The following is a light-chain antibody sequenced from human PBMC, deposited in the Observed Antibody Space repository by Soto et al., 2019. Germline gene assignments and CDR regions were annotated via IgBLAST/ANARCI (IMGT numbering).Light chain of an antibody. V-gene: IGLV2-14*01. CDR1: SSDVGGYNY. J-gene: IGLJ1*01. Sequence: QSVLTQPASVSGSPGQSITISCTGTSSDVGGYNYVSWYQQHPGKAPKLMIYDVSNRPSGVSNRFSGSKSGNKASLTISGLLAEDEADYYCSSYTSSSTLYVFGTGTKVTVL. CDR3: SSYTSSSTLYV. CDR2: DVS.